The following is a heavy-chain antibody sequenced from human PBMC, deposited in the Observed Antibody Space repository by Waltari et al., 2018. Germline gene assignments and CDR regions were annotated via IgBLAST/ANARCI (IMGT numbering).Heavy chain of an antibody. CDR2: IRREPYNYAT. V-gene: IGHV3-73*01. J-gene: IGHJ4*02. Sequence: QVVESGGGLVQPGGSLKLSCATSGFSFSGSSIHWVRQTSGKGLEWVGRIRREPYNYATAYSASVKGRFTISRDDSKNTAFLQMNSLMTEDTAVYYCSGGEVTGTDFWGQGTLVTVSS. CDR3: SGGEVTGTDF. D-gene: IGHD6-19*01. CDR1: GFSFSGSS.